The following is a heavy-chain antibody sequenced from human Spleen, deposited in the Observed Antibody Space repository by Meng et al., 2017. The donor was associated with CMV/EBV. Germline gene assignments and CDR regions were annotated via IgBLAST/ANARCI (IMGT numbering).Heavy chain of an antibody. CDR1: GDSIRDGSYY. CDR2: INHSGST. Sequence: GSLRLSCNVSGDSIRDGSYYWTWIRQPPGKGLGWIGEINHSGSTNYNPSLKSRVTISVDTSKNQFSLKLSSVTAADTAVYYCASQIAVTGTFTDYYYGMDVWGQGTTVTVSS. CDR3: ASQIAVTGTFTDYYYGMDV. D-gene: IGHD6-19*01. J-gene: IGHJ6*02. V-gene: IGHV4-34*01.